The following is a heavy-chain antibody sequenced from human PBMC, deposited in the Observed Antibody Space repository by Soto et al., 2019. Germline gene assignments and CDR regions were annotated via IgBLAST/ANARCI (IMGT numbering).Heavy chain of an antibody. J-gene: IGHJ4*02. CDR3: AKDRGFGGVIDLEEYYFDY. V-gene: IGHV3-23*01. Sequence: EVQLLESGGGLVQPGGSLRLSCAASGFTFSSYAMSWVRQAPGKGLEWVSAICGSGGSTYYADSVKGRFTISRDNSKNTLYLQMNSLRAEDTAVYYCAKDRGFGGVIDLEEYYFDYWGQGTLVTVSS. CDR2: ICGSGGST. D-gene: IGHD3-16*02. CDR1: GFTFSSYA.